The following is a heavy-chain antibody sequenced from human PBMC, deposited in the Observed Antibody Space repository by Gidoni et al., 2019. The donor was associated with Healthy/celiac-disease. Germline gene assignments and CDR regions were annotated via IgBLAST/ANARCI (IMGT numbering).Heavy chain of an antibody. D-gene: IGHD2-2*01. CDR2: ISGSGGST. CDR1: GFTFSSYA. J-gene: IGHJ4*02. V-gene: IGHV3-23*01. CDR3: AKASEDIVVVPAAVMSY. Sequence: EVQLLESGGGLVQPGGSLRLSCAASGFTFSSYAMSWVRQAPGKGLEGVSAISGSGGSTYYADSVKGRFTISRDNSKNTLYLQMNSLRAEDTAVYYCAKASEDIVVVPAAVMSYWGQGTLVTVSS.